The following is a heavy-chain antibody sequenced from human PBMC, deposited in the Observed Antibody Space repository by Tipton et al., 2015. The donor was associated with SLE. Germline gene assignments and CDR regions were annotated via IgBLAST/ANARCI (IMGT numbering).Heavy chain of an antibody. D-gene: IGHD3-22*01. Sequence: LRLSCTVSGGSISSCSYYWGWIRQPPGKGLEWIGSIYYSGSTYYNPSLKSRVTISVDTSKNQFSLKLSSVTAADTAVYYCARQGYYDSSAFGYWGQGTLVTVSS. J-gene: IGHJ4*02. V-gene: IGHV4-39*01. CDR1: GGSISSCSYY. CDR3: ARQGYYDSSAFGY. CDR2: IYYSGST.